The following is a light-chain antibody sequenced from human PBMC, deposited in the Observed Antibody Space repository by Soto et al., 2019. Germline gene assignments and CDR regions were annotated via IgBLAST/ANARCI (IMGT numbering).Light chain of an antibody. V-gene: IGKV3-15*01. CDR3: QQYNNWAPFT. J-gene: IGKJ4*01. CDR2: GTS. Sequence: EIVMTQSPATLSVSPGERATLSCRASQSVSSNLVWFQQKPGQAPRLLIYGTSTRATGIPARFSGSGSGTEFTLAISSLQSEDFGVYYCQQYNNWAPFTFGGGTKVEIK. CDR1: QSVSSN.